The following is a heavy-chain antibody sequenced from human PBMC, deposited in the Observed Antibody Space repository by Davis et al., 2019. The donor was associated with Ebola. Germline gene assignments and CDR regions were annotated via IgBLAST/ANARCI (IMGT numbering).Heavy chain of an antibody. CDR3: AREYSSSWYDRAYFDY. CDR1: GFTFSSYS. D-gene: IGHD6-13*01. J-gene: IGHJ4*02. CDR2: ISSSSSYI. Sequence: PGGSLRLSCAASGFTFSSYSMNWVRQAPGKGLEWVSSISSSSSYIYYADSVKGRFTISRDNAKNSLYLQMNSLRAEDTAVYYCAREYSSSWYDRAYFDYWGQGTLVTVSS. V-gene: IGHV3-21*01.